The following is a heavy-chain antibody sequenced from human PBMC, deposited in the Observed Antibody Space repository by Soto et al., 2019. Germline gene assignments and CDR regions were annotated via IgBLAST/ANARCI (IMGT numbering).Heavy chain of an antibody. CDR1: GGSFSSDNYY. D-gene: IGHD6-19*01. CDR3: VRTYSSGWYPSYYFDS. J-gene: IGHJ4*01. V-gene: IGHV4-39*01. CDR2: MYYTGSF. Sequence: SETLSLTCSVSGGSFSSDNYYWGWIRQPPGEGLEWLGSMYYTGSFHYNPSLKGRVAISVDTSKSRFSLRLTSVTAADTAVYYCVRTYSSGWYPSYYFDSWGHGTLVTVSS.